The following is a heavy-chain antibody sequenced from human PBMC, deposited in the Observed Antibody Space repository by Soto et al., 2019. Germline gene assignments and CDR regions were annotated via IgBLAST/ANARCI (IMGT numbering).Heavy chain of an antibody. CDR1: GGSISSSSYY. J-gene: IGHJ5*02. CDR3: ARLWMSITMVRKDLNWFDP. D-gene: IGHD3-10*01. Sequence: PSETLSLTYTVSGGSISSSSYYWGWIRQPPGKGLEWIGSIYYSGSTYYNPSLKSRVTISVDTSKNQFSLKLSSVTAADTAVYYCARLWMSITMVRKDLNWFDPWGQGTLVTVSS. V-gene: IGHV4-39*01. CDR2: IYYSGST.